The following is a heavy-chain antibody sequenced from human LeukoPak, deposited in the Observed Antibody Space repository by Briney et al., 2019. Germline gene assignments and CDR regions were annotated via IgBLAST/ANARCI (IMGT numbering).Heavy chain of an antibody. V-gene: IGHV1-18*01. CDR1: GYTFTTYG. D-gene: IGHD5-24*01. CDR2: ISAYNGNT. Sequence: ASVKVSCKASGYTFTTYGISWVRQAPGQGLEWMGWISAYNGNTNYAQKLQGRVTMTTDTSTSTAYMELRSLTSDDTAVYYCASGDGFLYYFDFWGQGTLVTVSP. CDR3: ASGDGFLYYFDF. J-gene: IGHJ4*02.